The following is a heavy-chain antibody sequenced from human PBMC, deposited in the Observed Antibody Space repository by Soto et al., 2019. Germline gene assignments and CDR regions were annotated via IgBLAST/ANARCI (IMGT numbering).Heavy chain of an antibody. Sequence: ASVKVSCKASGYTFTSYDINWVRQATGQGLEWMGWMNPNSGNTGYAQKFQGRVTMTRNTSISTAYMELSSLRSEDTAVYYCARDNMSGFTHYYYYMDVWGKGTTVTVSS. J-gene: IGHJ6*03. CDR2: MNPNSGNT. D-gene: IGHD5-12*01. V-gene: IGHV1-8*01. CDR3: ARDNMSGFTHYYYYMDV. CDR1: GYTFTSYD.